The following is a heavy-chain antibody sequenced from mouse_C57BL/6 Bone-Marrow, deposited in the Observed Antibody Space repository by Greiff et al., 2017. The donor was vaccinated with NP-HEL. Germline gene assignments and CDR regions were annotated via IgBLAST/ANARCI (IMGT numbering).Heavy chain of an antibody. Sequence: EVQLVESGGGLVQPKGSFPLSFSSSGFTFNTYAMHWVRQAPGKGLEWVARIRSKSSTYATYYADSVKDRFTISRDDSQSMLYLQMNNLKTEDTAMYYCVRDYYGRDHWYFDVWGTGTTVTVSS. V-gene: IGHV10-3*01. CDR3: VRDYYGRDHWYFDV. CDR1: GFTFNTYA. D-gene: IGHD1-2*01. J-gene: IGHJ1*03. CDR2: IRSKSSTYAT.